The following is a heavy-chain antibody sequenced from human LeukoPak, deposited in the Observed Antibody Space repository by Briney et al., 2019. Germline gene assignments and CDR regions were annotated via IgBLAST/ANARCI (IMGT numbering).Heavy chain of an antibody. CDR1: GLTFSSYS. D-gene: IGHD4-17*01. CDR3: ARVGYGDYEGIMGAFDI. J-gene: IGHJ3*02. CDR2: ISSSSSYI. Sequence: GGSLRLSCAASGLTFSSYSMNWVRQAPGKGLEWVSSISSSSSYIYYADSVKGRFTISRDNAKNSLYLQMNSLRAEDTAVYYCARVGYGDYEGIMGAFDIWGQGTMVTVSS. V-gene: IGHV3-21*01.